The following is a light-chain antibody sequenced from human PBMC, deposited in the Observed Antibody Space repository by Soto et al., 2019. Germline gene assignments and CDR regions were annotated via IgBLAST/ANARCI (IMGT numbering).Light chain of an antibody. Sequence: AIQMTQYPSSLSASVGDRVTITCRASQDIRNDLGWYQHKPGKAPKLLIYAASNLQSGVPSKFSGSGSGTDFTLTSSSLQPEDFATYYCLQDYSYPRTFGQGTKVEIK. V-gene: IGKV1-6*01. CDR1: QDIRND. J-gene: IGKJ1*01. CDR3: LQDYSYPRT. CDR2: AAS.